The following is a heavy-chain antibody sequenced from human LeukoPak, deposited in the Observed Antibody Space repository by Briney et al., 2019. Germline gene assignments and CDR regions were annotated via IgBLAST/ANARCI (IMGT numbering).Heavy chain of an antibody. Sequence: GGSLRLSCAASGFTFSSYGMHWVRQAPGKGLEWVAVIWYDGSNKYYADSVKGRFTISRDNSKNTLYLQMNSLRAEDTAVYYCARMTCGGWLQIPRACPFDYWGQGTLVTVPS. CDR3: ARMTCGGWLQIPRACPFDY. CDR2: IWYDGSNK. D-gene: IGHD5-24*01. CDR1: GFTFSSYG. V-gene: IGHV3-33*01. J-gene: IGHJ4*02.